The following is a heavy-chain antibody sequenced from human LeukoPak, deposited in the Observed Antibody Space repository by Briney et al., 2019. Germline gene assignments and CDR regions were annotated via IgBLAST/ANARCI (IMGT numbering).Heavy chain of an antibody. CDR1: GFTFSRYW. D-gene: IGHD3-10*01. V-gene: IGHV3-7*04. CDR3: ARAYYYGSGMYYFDY. Sequence: GGSLRLSCAASGFTFSRYWMSWVRQAPGKGLEWVGNIKQDGSEKYYVDSVKGRFTISRDNAKKSLYLHMNSLRAEDTAVYYCARAYYYGSGMYYFDYWGQGTLVTVSS. CDR2: IKQDGSEK. J-gene: IGHJ4*02.